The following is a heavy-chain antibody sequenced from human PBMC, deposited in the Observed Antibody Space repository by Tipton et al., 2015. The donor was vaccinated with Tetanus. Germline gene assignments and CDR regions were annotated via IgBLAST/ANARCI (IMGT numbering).Heavy chain of an antibody. J-gene: IGHJ4*02. D-gene: IGHD3-10*01. V-gene: IGHV1-69*01. CDR1: GGTFTNYA. Sequence: QSGAEVKKPGSSVKVSCKASGGTFTNYALSWVRQAPGQGLEWVGGITPIFGTTNSAPKFQGRVTITADESTNTAFMELSSLRSEDTAVYYCARAGLGSGSNLRSYCFDYWGQRTLVTVSS. CDR3: ARAGLGSGSNLRSYCFDY. CDR2: ITPIFGTT.